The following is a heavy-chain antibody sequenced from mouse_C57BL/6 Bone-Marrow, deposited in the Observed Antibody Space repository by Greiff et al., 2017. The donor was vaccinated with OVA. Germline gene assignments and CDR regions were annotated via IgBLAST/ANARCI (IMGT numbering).Heavy chain of an antibody. Sequence: EVQGVESGEGLVKPGGSLKLSCAASGFTFSSYAMSWVRQTPEKRLEWVAYISSGGDYIYYADTVKGRFTISRDNARNTLYLQMSSLKSDDTAMYYCTRGGGFFAYWGQGTLVTVSA. CDR1: GFTFSSYA. D-gene: IGHD1-1*02. J-gene: IGHJ3*01. CDR2: ISSGGDYI. V-gene: IGHV5-9-1*02. CDR3: TRGGGFFAY.